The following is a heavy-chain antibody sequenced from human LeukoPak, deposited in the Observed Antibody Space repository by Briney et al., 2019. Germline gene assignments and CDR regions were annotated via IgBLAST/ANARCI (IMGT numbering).Heavy chain of an antibody. D-gene: IGHD5-18*01. CDR2: IHNSEST. Sequence: SETLSLTCTVSGGSISTSYYYWGWIRQPPGTGLEWIGNIHNSESTYYNPSLKSRVTISVGTSKNQFSLKLSSVTAADTAVYYCARQVTFGYAYAYYFDYWGQGSLVTVSS. J-gene: IGHJ4*02. CDR3: ARQVTFGYAYAYYFDY. V-gene: IGHV4-39*01. CDR1: GGSISTSYYY.